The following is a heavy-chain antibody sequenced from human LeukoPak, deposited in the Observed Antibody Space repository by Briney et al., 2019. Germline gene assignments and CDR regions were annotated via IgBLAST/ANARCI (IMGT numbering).Heavy chain of an antibody. D-gene: IGHD2-15*01. CDR1: GGSLSSYY. CDR2: IYSSGST. Sequence: PSETLSLTCTVSGGSLSSYYWNWIRLPPGKGLEWIGYIYSSGSTIYNPSLKSRVTISIDTSRNQFSLRLSSVTAADTAVYYCARDHCSGGSCYPGWFDPWGQGTLVTVSS. CDR3: ARDHCSGGSCYPGWFDP. V-gene: IGHV4-59*01. J-gene: IGHJ5*02.